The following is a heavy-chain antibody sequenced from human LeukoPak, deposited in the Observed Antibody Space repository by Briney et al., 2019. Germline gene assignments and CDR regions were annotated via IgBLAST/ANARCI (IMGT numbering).Heavy chain of an antibody. V-gene: IGHV3-30*18. D-gene: IGHD3-3*01. CDR2: ISYDGSNK. J-gene: IGHJ4*02. Sequence: GRSLRLSCAASGFTFSSYRMHWVRQAPGKGLEWVAVISYDGSNKYYADSVKGRFTISRDNSKNTLYLQMNSLRAEDTAVYYCAKDFTDDFWSGYFDYWGQGTLVTVSS. CDR3: AKDFTDDFWSGYFDY. CDR1: GFTFSSYR.